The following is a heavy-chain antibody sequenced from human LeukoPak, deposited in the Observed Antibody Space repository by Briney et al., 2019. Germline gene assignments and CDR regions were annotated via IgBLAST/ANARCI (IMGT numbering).Heavy chain of an antibody. Sequence: SETLSLTCTVSGGSISSSSYYWGWIRQPPGKGLEWIGSIYYSGSTYYNPSLKSRVTISVDTPKNQFSLKLSSVTAADTAVYYCARDQDRSLFDPWGQGTLVTVSS. CDR3: ARDQDRSLFDP. CDR1: GGSISSSSYY. V-gene: IGHV4-39*07. J-gene: IGHJ5*02. CDR2: IYYSGST.